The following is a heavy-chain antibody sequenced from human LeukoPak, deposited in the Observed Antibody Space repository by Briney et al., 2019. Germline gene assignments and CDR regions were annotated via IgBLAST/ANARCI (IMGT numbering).Heavy chain of an antibody. CDR2: INHSGST. V-gene: IGHV4-34*01. Sequence: PSETLSLTCAVYGGSFSGYYWSWIRQPPGKGLEWIGDINHSGSTNYNPSLKSRVTISVDTSKNQFSLKLSSVTAADTAVYYCARGGILQHLYGMDVWGQGTTVTVSS. D-gene: IGHD5-18*01. CDR1: GGSFSGYY. J-gene: IGHJ6*02. CDR3: ARGGILQHLYGMDV.